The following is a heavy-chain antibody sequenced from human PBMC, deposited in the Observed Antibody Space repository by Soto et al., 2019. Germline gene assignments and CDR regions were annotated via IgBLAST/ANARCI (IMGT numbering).Heavy chain of an antibody. J-gene: IGHJ3*02. V-gene: IGHV3-23*01. CDR2: LSRGGGST. CDR1: GFTFSSHG. Sequence: EAQLLDSGGGSVQPGGSLRLSCAASGFTFSSHGMSWIRQAPGKGLEWISGLSRGGGSTYYVDSVKGRFTISRDNAKNTLDLIKKSLRVEDTALYYCARDGQYRTDGFDIWGQGTMVTVSS. D-gene: IGHD5-12*01. CDR3: ARDGQYRTDGFDI.